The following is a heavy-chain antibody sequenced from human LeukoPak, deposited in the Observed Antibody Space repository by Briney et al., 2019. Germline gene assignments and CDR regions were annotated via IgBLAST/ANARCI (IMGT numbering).Heavy chain of an antibody. V-gene: IGHV3-30*18. Sequence: GGSLRLSCAASGFTFSNNAMHWVRQAPGKGLEWVALISYDGSNKYYADSVKGRFTISRDNSKNTLYLQMNSLRAEDTAVYYCAKTPLSGLPQWFDPWGQGTLVTVSS. CDR2: ISYDGSNK. J-gene: IGHJ5*02. D-gene: IGHD2-15*01. CDR1: GFTFSNNA. CDR3: AKTPLSGLPQWFDP.